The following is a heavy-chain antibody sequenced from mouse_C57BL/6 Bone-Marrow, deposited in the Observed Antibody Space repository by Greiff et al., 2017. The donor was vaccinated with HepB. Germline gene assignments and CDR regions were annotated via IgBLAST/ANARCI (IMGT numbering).Heavy chain of an antibody. CDR1: GYTFTDYY. CDR3: TYDYDPWFAY. J-gene: IGHJ3*01. CDR2: IGPGSGST. Sequence: VQLQQSGAELVKPGASVKISCKASGYTFTDYYINWVKQRPGQGLEWIGKIGPGSGSTYYNEKFKGKATLTADKSSSTAYMQLSSRTSEDSAVYFCTYDYDPWFAYWGQGTLVTVSA. D-gene: IGHD2-4*01. V-gene: IGHV1-77*01.